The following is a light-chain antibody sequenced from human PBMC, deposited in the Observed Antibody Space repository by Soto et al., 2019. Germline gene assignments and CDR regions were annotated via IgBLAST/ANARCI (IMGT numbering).Light chain of an antibody. J-gene: IGLJ1*01. CDR2: EVS. CDR3: SSYGGSNTFGV. Sequence: QSVLTQPPSASGSLGQSVTISCTGTSSDVGGYNYVSWYQQHPGKAPKLMIYEVSKRPSGVPDRFPGSKSGNTASLTVSGLQAEDEADYYCSSYGGSNTFGVFGTGTKVTVL. CDR1: SSDVGGYNY. V-gene: IGLV2-8*01.